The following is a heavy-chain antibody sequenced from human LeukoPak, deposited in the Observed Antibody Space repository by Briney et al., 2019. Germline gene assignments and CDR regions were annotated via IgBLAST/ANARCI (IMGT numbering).Heavy chain of an antibody. D-gene: IGHD2-2*02. V-gene: IGHV4-4*02. CDR2: ILHTEST. Sequence: SETLSLTCAVSGGSISSGNWWSWVRQPPGKGLEWIGEILHTESTNYNPSLKSRVTISVDTSKNQFSLKLSSVTAADTAVYYCARGARYQLLYPAFDPWGQGTLVTVSS. CDR3: ARGARYQLLYPAFDP. CDR1: GGSISSGNW. J-gene: IGHJ5*02.